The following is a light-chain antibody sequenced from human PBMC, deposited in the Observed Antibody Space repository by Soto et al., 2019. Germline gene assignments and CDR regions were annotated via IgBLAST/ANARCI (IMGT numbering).Light chain of an antibody. J-gene: IGKJ3*01. CDR1: QSVSSY. Sequence: EIVLTQSPATLSLSPGERATLSCRASQSVSSYLAWYQQKPGQAPRLLIYDASNRATGIPARFSGSGSGTDFTLTISSLEPEDFAGYYCQQRSNWVTFGRGTKVDIK. V-gene: IGKV3-11*01. CDR2: DAS. CDR3: QQRSNWVT.